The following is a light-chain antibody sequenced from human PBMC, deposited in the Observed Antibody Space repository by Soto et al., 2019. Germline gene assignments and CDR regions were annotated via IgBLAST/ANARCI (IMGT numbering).Light chain of an antibody. CDR3: QHDNSYSRT. CDR1: QSISTW. Sequence: DIQMTQSPSTLSSSVGDRVTITCRASQSISTWLAWYQQKQGNAPQLLIYDTSSLESGVPSRFIGSGSGTAFTLTISSLQPDDFATYYCQHDNSYSRTFGQGTKVEIK. CDR2: DTS. V-gene: IGKV1-5*01. J-gene: IGKJ1*01.